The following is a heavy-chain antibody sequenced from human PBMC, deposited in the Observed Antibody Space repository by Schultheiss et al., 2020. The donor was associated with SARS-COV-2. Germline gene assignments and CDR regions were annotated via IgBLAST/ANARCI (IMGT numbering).Heavy chain of an antibody. J-gene: IGHJ3*02. CDR1: GFTFTSYA. D-gene: IGHD3-22*01. Sequence: GGSLRLSCAPSGFTFTSYAMHWVRQAPGKGLEWVAVISYDGSNKYYADSVKGRFTISRDNSKNTLYLQMNSLRAEDTAVYYCARAPITMIVVVITTGAFDIWGQGTMVTVSS. V-gene: IGHV3-30*04. CDR3: ARAPITMIVVVITTGAFDI. CDR2: ISYDGSNK.